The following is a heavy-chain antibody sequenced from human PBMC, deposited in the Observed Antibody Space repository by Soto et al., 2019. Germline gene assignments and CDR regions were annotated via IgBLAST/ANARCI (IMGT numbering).Heavy chain of an antibody. V-gene: IGHV3-23*01. D-gene: IGHD6-19*01. Sequence: GGSLRLSCVGSGFTFSSYAMSWVRQAPGRGLEWVSGIAGNGGRTHYADSVKGRFTISRDNTKNTLYLQMSSLRAEDTAMYSCAKDRQWVDLWYFESWGQGTLVTVSS. CDR1: GFTFSSYA. CDR2: IAGNGGRT. CDR3: AKDRQWVDLWYFES. J-gene: IGHJ4*02.